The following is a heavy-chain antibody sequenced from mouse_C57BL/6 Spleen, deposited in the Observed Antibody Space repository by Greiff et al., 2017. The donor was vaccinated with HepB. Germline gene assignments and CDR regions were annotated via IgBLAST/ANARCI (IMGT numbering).Heavy chain of an antibody. CDR1: GYTFTSYW. J-gene: IGHJ3*01. CDR3: ARRGSYCGSEDGFAY. D-gene: IGHD1-1*01. CDR2: IYPGSGST. V-gene: IGHV1-55*01. Sequence: QVQLQQPGAELVKPGASVKMSCKASGYTFTSYWITWVKQRPGQGLEWIGDIYPGSGSTNYNEKFKSKATLTVDTSSSTAYMQLSSLTSEDSAVYYCARRGSYCGSEDGFAYWGQGTLVTVSA.